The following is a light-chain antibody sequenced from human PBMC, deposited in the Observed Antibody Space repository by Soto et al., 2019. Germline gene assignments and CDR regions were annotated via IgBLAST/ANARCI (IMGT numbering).Light chain of an antibody. V-gene: IGKV3-20*01. CDR2: GAS. CDR1: QSVSNDF. J-gene: IGKJ5*01. Sequence: EIVLTQSPGILSLSPGQRVTLSCRAIQSVSNDFLAWYQQKPGQAPRLLIYGASTRATDVPDRFSGGGSGTDFTLSISKVEPEDFAVYYCQQYGRPPRATFGQGTRLEIK. CDR3: QQYGRPPRAT.